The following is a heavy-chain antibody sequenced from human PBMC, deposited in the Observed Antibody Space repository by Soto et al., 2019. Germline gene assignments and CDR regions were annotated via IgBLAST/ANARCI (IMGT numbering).Heavy chain of an antibody. CDR2: IIPIFGTA. Sequence: QVQLVQSGAEVKKPGSSVKVSCKASGGTFSSYAISWVRQAPGQGPEWMGGIIPIFGTANYAQKFQGRVRITAGESTSTAYMELSSLRSEDTAVYYCARPARYYYDSSGQSAWFDPWGQGTLVTVSS. V-gene: IGHV1-69*12. CDR3: ARPARYYYDSSGQSAWFDP. D-gene: IGHD3-22*01. J-gene: IGHJ5*02. CDR1: GGTFSSYA.